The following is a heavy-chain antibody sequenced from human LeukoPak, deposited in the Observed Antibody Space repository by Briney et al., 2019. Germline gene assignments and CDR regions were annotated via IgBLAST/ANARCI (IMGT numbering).Heavy chain of an antibody. CDR2: ISGSGGST. J-gene: IGHJ4*02. Sequence: GGSLRLSCAASGFTFSSYAMSWVRQAPGKGLEGVSAISGSGGSTYYADSVKGRFTISRDNAKNTVYLQMNSLRVEDTAVYYCGRDVHDAAADNWGQGTLVTVSS. D-gene: IGHD6-13*01. CDR3: GRDVHDAAADN. V-gene: IGHV3-23*01. CDR1: GFTFSSYA.